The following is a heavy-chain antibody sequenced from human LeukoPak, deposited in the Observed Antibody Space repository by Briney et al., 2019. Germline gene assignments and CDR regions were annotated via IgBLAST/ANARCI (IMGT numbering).Heavy chain of an antibody. CDR1: GGSVGSTRYY. Sequence: PSETLSLTCTVSGGSVGSTRYYWGWIRQPPGKGLEWIGEINHSGSTNYNPSLKSRVTISVDTSKKQFSLKLSSVTAADTAVYYCVTYYFDSSGPKKNYWGQGTLVTVSS. V-gene: IGHV4-39*07. CDR2: INHSGST. J-gene: IGHJ4*02. CDR3: VTYYFDSSGPKKNY. D-gene: IGHD3-22*01.